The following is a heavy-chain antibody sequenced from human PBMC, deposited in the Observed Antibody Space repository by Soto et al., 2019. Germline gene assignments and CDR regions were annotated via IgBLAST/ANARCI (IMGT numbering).Heavy chain of an antibody. J-gene: IGHJ6*02. D-gene: IGHD4-17*01. CDR2: IYYSGST. CDR1: GGSISSGGYY. V-gene: IGHV4-31*03. CDR3: ARDRPSTTVIGMDV. Sequence: QVQLQESGPGLVKPSQTLSLTCTVSGGSISSGGYYWSWIRQHPGKGLEWIGYIYYSGSTYYNPSLKSRVTISVDTSKNQFSLKLSSVTAADTAVYYCARDRPSTTVIGMDVWGQGTTVTVSS.